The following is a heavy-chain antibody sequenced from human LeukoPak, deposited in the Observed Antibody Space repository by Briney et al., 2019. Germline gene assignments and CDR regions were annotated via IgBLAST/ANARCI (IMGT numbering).Heavy chain of an antibody. J-gene: IGHJ4*02. Sequence: ASVKVSCKASGGTFSSYAISWVRQAPGQGLEWMGGIIPIFGTANYAQKFQGRVTITADESTSTAYMELSSLRSEDTAVYYCARDSSSWYGTNFDYWGQGTLVTVSS. CDR1: GGTFSSYA. CDR2: IIPIFGTA. D-gene: IGHD6-13*01. CDR3: ARDSSSWYGTNFDY. V-gene: IGHV1-69*13.